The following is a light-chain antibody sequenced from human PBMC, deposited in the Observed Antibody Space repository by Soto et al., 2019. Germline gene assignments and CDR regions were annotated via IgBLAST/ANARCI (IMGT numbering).Light chain of an antibody. J-gene: IGLJ2*01. CDR1: SSNIGNNY. V-gene: IGLV1-51*01. CDR3: GTWDNSLSGGV. CDR2: DNN. Sequence: QSVLTRPPSVSAAPGQKVTISCSGSSSNIGNNYVSWFQQLPGTAPKLLIYDNNMRPSGIPDRFSGSKSGTSATLGITGLQTGDEADYYCGTWDNSLSGGVFGGGTKLTVL.